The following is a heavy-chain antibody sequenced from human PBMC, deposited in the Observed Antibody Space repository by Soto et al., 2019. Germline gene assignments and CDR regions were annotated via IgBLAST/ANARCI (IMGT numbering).Heavy chain of an antibody. Sequence: ASVQVSCKASGYTSTSYAMHWVRQAPGQRLEWMGCINAGNGNTKYSQKFQGRVTITRDTSESTAYMELSSLRSEDTAVYYCASSIVVVTALDYWGQGTLVTVSS. CDR3: ASSIVVVTALDY. CDR1: GYTSTSYA. V-gene: IGHV1-3*01. D-gene: IGHD2-21*02. J-gene: IGHJ4*02. CDR2: INAGNGNT.